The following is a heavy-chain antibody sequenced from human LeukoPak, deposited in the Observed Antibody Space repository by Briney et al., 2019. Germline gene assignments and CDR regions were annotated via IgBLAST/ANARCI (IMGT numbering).Heavy chain of an antibody. V-gene: IGHV4-59*01. CDR3: ARDPELYAFDI. D-gene: IGHD3-10*01. J-gene: IGHJ3*02. CDR1: GGSISSYY. Sequence: SETLSLTCTVSGGSISSYYWSWIRQPPGKGLEWIGYTYYSGSTNYNPSLKSRVTISVDTSKNQFSLKLSSVAAADTAVYYCARDPELYAFDIWGQGTMVTVSS. CDR2: TYYSGST.